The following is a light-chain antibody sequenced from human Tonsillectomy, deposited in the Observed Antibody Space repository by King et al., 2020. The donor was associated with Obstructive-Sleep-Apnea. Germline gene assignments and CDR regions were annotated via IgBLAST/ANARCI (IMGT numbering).Light chain of an antibody. J-gene: IGLJ3*02. Sequence: SNRFSGSKSGNTASLTISGLQAEDEADYYCQLWDRRWMFGGGTKLTVL. CDR3: QLWDRRWM. V-gene: IGLV2-23*01.